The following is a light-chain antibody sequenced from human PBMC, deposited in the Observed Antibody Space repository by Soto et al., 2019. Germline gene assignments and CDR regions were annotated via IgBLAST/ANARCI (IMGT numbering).Light chain of an antibody. CDR3: EAWDSSLSAGV. CDR1: RSNIGNNY. J-gene: IGLJ3*02. CDR2: DND. Sequence: QLVLTQPPSVSAAPGQKVTVSCSGSRSNIGNNYVSWYQHLPGTAPKLLIYDNDKRPSGIPDRFSASKSGTSATLGITGLQTGDEADYYCEAWDSSLSAGVFGGGTQLTVL. V-gene: IGLV1-51*01.